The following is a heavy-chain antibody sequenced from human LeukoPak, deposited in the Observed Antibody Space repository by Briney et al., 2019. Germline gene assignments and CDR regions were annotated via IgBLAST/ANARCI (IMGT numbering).Heavy chain of an antibody. J-gene: IGHJ5*02. V-gene: IGHV4-39*01. CDR2: IYYSGST. D-gene: IGHD6-13*01. Sequence: SETLSLTCTVSGGSISSSSYYWGWIRQPPGKGLEWIGSIYYSGSTYYNPSLKSRVTISVDTSKNQFSLKLSSVTAADTAVYYCARPGYSSPTGWFDPWGQGTLVTVSS. CDR1: GGSISSSSYY. CDR3: ARPGYSSPTGWFDP.